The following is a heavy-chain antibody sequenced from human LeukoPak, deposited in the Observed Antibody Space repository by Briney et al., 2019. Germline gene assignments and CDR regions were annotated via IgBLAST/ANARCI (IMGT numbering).Heavy chain of an antibody. D-gene: IGHD5-12*01. J-gene: IGHJ4*02. CDR2: IYPGDSDT. Sequence: GASLQISCKGSGYRFTSYWIGWVRQMPGKGLEWMGIIYPGDSDTRYSPSFQGQVTISADKSISTAYLQWSSLKASDTAMYYCARRAGGGYSGYDFDYWGQGTLVTVSS. CDR3: ARRAGGGYSGYDFDY. V-gene: IGHV5-51*01. CDR1: GYRFTSYW.